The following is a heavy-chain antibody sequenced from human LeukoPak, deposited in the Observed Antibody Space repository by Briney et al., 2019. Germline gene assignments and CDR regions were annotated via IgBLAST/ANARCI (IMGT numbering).Heavy chain of an antibody. CDR3: ARVLENSEITIFGVVSIMGAFDI. D-gene: IGHD3-3*01. Sequence: SETLSLTCAVYGGSFSGYYWSWIRQPPGKGLEWIGEINHSGSTNYNPSLKSRVTISVDTSKNQFSLKLSSVTAADTAVYYCARVLENSEITIFGVVSIMGAFDIWGQGTMVTVSS. CDR1: GGSFSGYY. J-gene: IGHJ3*02. V-gene: IGHV4-34*01. CDR2: INHSGST.